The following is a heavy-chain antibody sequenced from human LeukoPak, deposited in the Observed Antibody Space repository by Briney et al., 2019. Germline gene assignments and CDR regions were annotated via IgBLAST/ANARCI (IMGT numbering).Heavy chain of an antibody. D-gene: IGHD3-10*01. CDR3: ASGSELLWFGEPDAFDI. Sequence: SETLSLTCAVYGGSFSGYYWSWIRQPPGKGLEWIGEINHSGSTNYNPSLKSRVTISVDTSKNQFSLKLSSVTAADTAVYYYASGSELLWFGEPDAFDIWGQGTMVTVSS. CDR2: INHSGST. V-gene: IGHV4-34*01. CDR1: GGSFSGYY. J-gene: IGHJ3*02.